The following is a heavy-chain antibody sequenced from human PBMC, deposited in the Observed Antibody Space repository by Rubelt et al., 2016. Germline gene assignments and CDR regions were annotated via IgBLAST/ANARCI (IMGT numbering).Heavy chain of an antibody. D-gene: IGHD6-25*01. V-gene: IGHV4-34*11. CDR1: GGSFSGYY. CDR2: IYYSGST. Sequence: QVQLQQWGAGLLKPSETLSLTCAVYGGSFSGYYWSWIRQPPGKGLEWIGYIYYSGSTNYNPSRKSLVPIDGETSKNQFSLRLSSVTAADTAVYYCARLGFSEAAGYYYYGMDVWGQGTTVTVSS. J-gene: IGHJ6*02. CDR3: ARLGFSEAAGYYYYGMDV.